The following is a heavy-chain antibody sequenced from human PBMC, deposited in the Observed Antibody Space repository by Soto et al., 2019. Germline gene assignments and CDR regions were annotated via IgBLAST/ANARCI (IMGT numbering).Heavy chain of an antibody. J-gene: IGHJ3*02. CDR1: GFTFSSYG. D-gene: IGHD4-17*01. Sequence: QVQLVESGGGVVQPGRSLRLSCAPSGFTFSSYGMHWARQAPGRGLEWVAVIWYDGSNKVYADSVKGRFTISRDNSKNTLYVQMNSLRAEDTAVYYCARDLSGDYGALDTWGQGTMVTVSS. CDR2: IWYDGSNK. CDR3: ARDLSGDYGALDT. V-gene: IGHV3-33*01.